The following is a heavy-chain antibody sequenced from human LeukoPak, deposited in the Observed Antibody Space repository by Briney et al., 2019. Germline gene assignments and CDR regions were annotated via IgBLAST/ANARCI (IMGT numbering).Heavy chain of an antibody. J-gene: IGHJ1*01. V-gene: IGHV1-2*02. CDR2: ITLHSGDT. D-gene: IGHD1-1*01. Sequence: ASVKVSCKASGYTFTGYYMHWVRQAPGQGLEWLGWITLHSGDTHYAQKYQGRLTMTSDTSISTGYVELSRLQFDDTAVYYCAREGQLGLDNWGQGTLVTVSS. CDR3: AREGQLGLDN. CDR1: GYTFTGYY.